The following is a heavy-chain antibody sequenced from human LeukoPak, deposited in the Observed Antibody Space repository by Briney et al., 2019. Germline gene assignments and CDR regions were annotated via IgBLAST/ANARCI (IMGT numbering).Heavy chain of an antibody. V-gene: IGHV4-59*08. CDR3: ARLSTVTTYDAFDI. CDR2: IYYSGST. D-gene: IGHD4-17*01. Sequence: PSETLSLTCTVSGGSISSYYWSWIRQPPGKGLEWIGYIYYSGSTNYNPSLKSRVTISVDTSKNQFSLKLSSVTAADTAVYYCARLSTVTTYDAFDIWGQGTMVTVSS. CDR1: GGSISSYY. J-gene: IGHJ3*02.